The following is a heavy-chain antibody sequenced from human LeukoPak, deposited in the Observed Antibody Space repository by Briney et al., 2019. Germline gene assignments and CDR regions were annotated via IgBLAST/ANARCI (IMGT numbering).Heavy chain of an antibody. J-gene: IGHJ4*02. D-gene: IGHD6-19*01. CDR1: GFTFSSYA. CDR3: AKRLNYYFDY. Sequence: PGGSLTLSCAVSGFTFSSYAMSWVRQAPGKGLEWVSGISGSGGSTYYADSVKGRFTISRDNSQNTLYLQMNSLRAEDTAVYYSAKRLNYYFDYWAREPWSPSPQ. V-gene: IGHV3-23*01. CDR2: ISGSGGST.